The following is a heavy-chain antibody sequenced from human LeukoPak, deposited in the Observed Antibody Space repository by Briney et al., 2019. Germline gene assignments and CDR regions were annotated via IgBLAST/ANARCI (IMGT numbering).Heavy chain of an antibody. Sequence: SQTLSLTCTVSGGSISSGDYYWSWIRQPPGKGLEWIGYIYYSGSTYYNPSLKSRVTISVDTSKNQFSLKLSSVTAADTAVYYCARETRPPGWSRYGMDVWGQGTTVTVSS. J-gene: IGHJ6*02. CDR1: GGSISSGDYY. CDR2: IYYSGST. D-gene: IGHD1-7*01. V-gene: IGHV4-30-4*01. CDR3: ARETRPPGWSRYGMDV.